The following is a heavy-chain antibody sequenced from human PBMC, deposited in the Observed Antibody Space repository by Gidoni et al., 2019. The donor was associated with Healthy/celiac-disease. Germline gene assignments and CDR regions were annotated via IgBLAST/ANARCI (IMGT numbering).Heavy chain of an antibody. V-gene: IGHV4-39*01. J-gene: IGHJ4*02. D-gene: IGHD3-3*01. CDR3: ARNVRDFWSGYYDY. Sequence: QLQLQESGPGLVKPSETLSLTCTVSGGSISSSSYYWGWIRQPPGKGLEWIGSIYSSGSTYYNPSLKSRVTISVDTSKNQFSLKLSSVTAADTAVYYCARNVRDFWSGYYDYWGQGTLVTVSS. CDR2: IYSSGST. CDR1: GGSISSSSYY.